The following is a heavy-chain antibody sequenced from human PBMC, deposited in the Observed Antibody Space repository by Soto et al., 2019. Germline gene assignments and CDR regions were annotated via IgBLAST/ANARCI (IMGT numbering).Heavy chain of an antibody. CDR3: ESRVGCYFYY. V-gene: IGHV1-69*06. Sequence: GASVKVSCKASGGTFSSYAISWVRQAPGQGLEWMGGIIPIFGTANYAQKFQGRVTITADKSTSTAYMELSSLRSEDTAVYYCESRVGCYFYYWGQGTLVTVSS. CDR1: GGTFSSYA. D-gene: IGHD3-10*01. J-gene: IGHJ4*02. CDR2: IIPIFGTA.